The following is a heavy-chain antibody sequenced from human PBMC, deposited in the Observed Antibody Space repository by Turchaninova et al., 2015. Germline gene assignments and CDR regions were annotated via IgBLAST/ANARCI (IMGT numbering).Heavy chain of an antibody. CDR2: MYQSGST. CDR3: ARKTTDDDSFDI. Sequence: QLQLQESGSGLVKPSQTLSLPCAVSGGSISRGGYSWSWIRQPPGKGLEWLGYMYQSGSTYYNPSLKSRVTISGDRSKNQFSLEVSSVTAADTAIYYCARKTTDDDSFDIWGQGTMVTVSS. D-gene: IGHD4-17*01. V-gene: IGHV4-30-2*01. J-gene: IGHJ3*02. CDR1: GGSISRGGYS.